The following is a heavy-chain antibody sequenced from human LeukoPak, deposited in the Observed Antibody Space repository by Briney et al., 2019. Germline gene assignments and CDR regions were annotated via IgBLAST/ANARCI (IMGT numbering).Heavy chain of an antibody. CDR2: ISYDGSNK. J-gene: IGHJ4*02. V-gene: IGHV3-30-3*01. D-gene: IGHD5-18*01. CDR1: GFTFSSYA. CDR3: ARVDTAMPFDY. Sequence: GGSLRLSCAASGFTFSSYAMHWVRQAPGKGLEWVAVISYDGSNKYYADSVKGRFTISRDNSKNTLYLQMNSLRAEDTAVYYCARVDTAMPFDYWGQGTLVTVSS.